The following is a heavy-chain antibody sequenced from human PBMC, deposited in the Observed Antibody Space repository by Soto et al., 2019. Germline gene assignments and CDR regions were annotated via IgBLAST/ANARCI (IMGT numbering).Heavy chain of an antibody. V-gene: IGHV4-39*01. D-gene: IGHD2-15*01. J-gene: IGHJ5*02. CDR2: IYYSGST. CDR1: GGSISSSSYY. CDR3: ARHRRPTPMVVAATPSSNWFDP. Sequence: PSETLSLTCTVSGGSISSSSYYWGWIRQPPGKGLEWIGSIYYSGSTYYNPSLKSRVTISVDTSKNQFSLKLSSVTAADTAVYYCARHRRPTPMVVAATPSSNWFDPWGQGTLVTVSS.